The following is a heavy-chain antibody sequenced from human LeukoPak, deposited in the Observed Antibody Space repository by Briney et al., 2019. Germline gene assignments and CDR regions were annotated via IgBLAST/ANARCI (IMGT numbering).Heavy chain of an antibody. Sequence: GGSLRLSCAASGFTFSAHWMNWVRQAPGKGLVWVAHINPDGGDTYYAGSVKGRFTISRDNAGNTLYLQMDSLRAEDTAAYYCVRDGLGTAPYDYWGQGILVTVSS. V-gene: IGHV3-74*01. CDR2: INPDGGDT. CDR3: VRDGLGTAPYDY. D-gene: IGHD3/OR15-3a*01. CDR1: GFTFSAHW. J-gene: IGHJ4*02.